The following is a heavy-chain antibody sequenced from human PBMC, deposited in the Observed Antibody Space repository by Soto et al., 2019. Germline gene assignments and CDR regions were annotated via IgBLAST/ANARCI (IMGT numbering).Heavy chain of an antibody. J-gene: IGHJ6*02. V-gene: IGHV3-74*01. D-gene: IGHD3-16*01. CDR1: GFTFSRYW. CDR2: ISSYGSDT. Sequence: EVQLVESGGGLVLPGGSLRLSCAASGFTFSRYWMHWVRQAPGKGLVWVSRISSYGSDTHYADSVKGRFTISRDNAKNTLYLQMNSLRADDTAVYYCASTYAYAESYYWYGIDVWGQGTTVTVSS. CDR3: ASTYAYAESYYWYGIDV.